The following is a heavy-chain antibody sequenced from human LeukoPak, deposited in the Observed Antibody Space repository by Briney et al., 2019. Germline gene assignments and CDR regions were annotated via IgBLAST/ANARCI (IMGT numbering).Heavy chain of an antibody. CDR1: GNTFSHYW. Sequence: GESLTISCKGSGNTFSHYWIAWVRQMPGEGLEWMGIIYPGDSDTRYSPSFQGQVVISADKSINTAYLHWSSLKPSDTAMYYCARRARGVYYNWLDPWGQGTLVTVSS. CDR2: IYPGDSDT. D-gene: IGHD5/OR15-5a*01. CDR3: ARRARGVYYNWLDP. V-gene: IGHV5-51*01. J-gene: IGHJ5*02.